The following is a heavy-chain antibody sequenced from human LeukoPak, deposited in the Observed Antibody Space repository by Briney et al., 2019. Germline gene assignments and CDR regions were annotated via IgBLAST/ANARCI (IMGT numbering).Heavy chain of an antibody. Sequence: GGSLRLSCVASGFTFREYGFHWVRQAPGKGLEWVAVMWNDGITGKYADSVRGRFSVSRDNSKNTVYLQMDSLRADDTSVYYCARDGSGWSSDYWGQGTLVTVSS. CDR1: GFTFREYG. J-gene: IGHJ4*02. CDR2: MWNDGITG. D-gene: IGHD6-19*01. V-gene: IGHV3-33*01. CDR3: ARDGSGWSSDY.